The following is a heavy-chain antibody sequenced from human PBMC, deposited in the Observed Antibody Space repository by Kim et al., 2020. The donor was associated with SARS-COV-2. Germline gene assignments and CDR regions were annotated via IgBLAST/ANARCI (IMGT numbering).Heavy chain of an antibody. J-gene: IGHJ3*02. CDR1: GFTFSNSW. Sequence: GGSLRLSCAASGFTFSNSWMSWVRQAPGKGLEWVGRIKSKTDGGTTDYAAPVKGRFTISRDDSKNTLYLQMNSLKTEDPAVYYCTTEPVAGAHDAFDIWGQGTLVTVSS. CDR2: IKSKTDGGTT. CDR3: TTEPVAGAHDAFDI. V-gene: IGHV3-15*01. D-gene: IGHD6-19*01.